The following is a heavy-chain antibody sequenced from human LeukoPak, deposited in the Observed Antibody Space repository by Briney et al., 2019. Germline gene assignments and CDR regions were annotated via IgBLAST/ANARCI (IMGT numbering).Heavy chain of an antibody. J-gene: IGHJ4*02. V-gene: IGHV3-74*01. CDR3: AKARSYSYGVGYFDY. CDR1: GFTFSSYW. D-gene: IGHD5-18*01. CDR2: IDGAGSSI. Sequence: PGGSLRLSCAASGFTFSSYWMHWVRQTPGKGLVWVSRIDGAGSSISYADSVKGRVTISRDNAKNTLYLQMNSLRAEDTAVYYCAKARSYSYGVGYFDYWGQGTLVTVSS.